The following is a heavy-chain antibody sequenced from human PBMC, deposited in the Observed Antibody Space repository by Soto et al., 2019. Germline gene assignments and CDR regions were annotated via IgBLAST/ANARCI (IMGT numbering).Heavy chain of an antibody. CDR1: GCSISSSSYY. V-gene: IGHV4-39*01. J-gene: IGHJ4*02. Sequence: AETLSLTCTVSGCSISSSSYYWGWIRQPPGKGLEWIGSIYYSGSTYYNPSPKSRVTISVDTSKNQFSLKLSSVTAADTAVYYCARLLSGLVAATESGLDYWGQGTLVTLSS. D-gene: IGHD2-15*01. CDR3: ARLLSGLVAATESGLDY. CDR2: IYYSGST.